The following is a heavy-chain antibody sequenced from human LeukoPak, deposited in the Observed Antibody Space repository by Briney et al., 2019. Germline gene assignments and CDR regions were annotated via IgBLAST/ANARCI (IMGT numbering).Heavy chain of an antibody. V-gene: IGHV4-31*03. Sequence: PSQTLSLTCTVSGGAISSGGYYWSWIRQHPGKALKWIGYIYYSGSTYYNPSLKSRVTISVDTSKNQFSLKLSSVTAADTAVYYCAREPRITMVRGVIIGYFDYWGQGTLVTVSS. D-gene: IGHD3-10*01. CDR2: IYYSGST. CDR3: AREPRITMVRGVIIGYFDY. J-gene: IGHJ4*02. CDR1: GGAISSGGYY.